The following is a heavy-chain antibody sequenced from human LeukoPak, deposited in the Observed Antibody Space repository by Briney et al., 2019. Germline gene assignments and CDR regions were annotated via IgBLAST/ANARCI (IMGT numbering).Heavy chain of an antibody. D-gene: IGHD6-19*01. V-gene: IGHV5-51*01. CDR3: ARQRRSSGWPNDY. CDR1: GYSCTSYW. Sequence: GESLKISCKGSGYSCTSYWIAWVRQMPGKGLEWMGIIYPDDSDTRYSPSFQGQVTITADKSISTACLQWSSLKASDNAMYYCARQRRSSGWPNDYWGQGTLVTVSS. J-gene: IGHJ4*02. CDR2: IYPDDSDT.